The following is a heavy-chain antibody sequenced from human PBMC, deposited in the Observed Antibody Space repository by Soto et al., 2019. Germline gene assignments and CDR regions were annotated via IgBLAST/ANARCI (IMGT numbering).Heavy chain of an antibody. V-gene: IGHV4-39*01. CDR1: GDSIRGRSYY. J-gene: IGHJ4*02. D-gene: IGHD6-19*01. Sequence: TLSLTCTVSGDSIRGRSYYWGWIRQPPGRGLEWVGTLFSGSTYSNPSLKSRVSISLDTSKNQFSLKLSSVAAADTAIYYCATTRGIAVGGSFDYWGQGTLVTVSS. CDR3: ATTRGIAVGGSFDY. CDR2: LFSGST.